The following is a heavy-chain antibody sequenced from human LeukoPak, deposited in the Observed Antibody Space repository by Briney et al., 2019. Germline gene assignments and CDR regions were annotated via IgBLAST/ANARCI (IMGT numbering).Heavy chain of an antibody. CDR1: GFTFSDYY. CDR3: ARSPDVVETWFDL. J-gene: IGHJ5*02. CDR2: LSTSTTFI. Sequence: PGVSLRLSCAASGFTFSDYYMSWIRQAPGKGLEWVSYLSTSTTFINYADSVRGRFTISRDNAKNSLYLQMNSLRAEDTAVYYCARSPDVVETWFDLWGQGTLVTVSS. V-gene: IGHV3-11*03. D-gene: IGHD2-21*01.